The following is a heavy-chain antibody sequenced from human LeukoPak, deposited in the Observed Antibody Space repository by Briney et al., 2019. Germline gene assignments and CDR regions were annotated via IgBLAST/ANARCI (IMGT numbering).Heavy chain of an antibody. J-gene: IGHJ6*02. CDR2: IYYSGST. CDR3: ARDRMMTFGGVIVPDGMEV. V-gene: IGHV4-61*01. D-gene: IGHD3-16*02. Sequence: SETLSLTCTVSGGSISSSSYYWGWIRQPPGKGLEWIGYIYYSGSTNYNPSLKSRVTISVDTSKNQFSLKLTSVTAADTAVYYCARDRMMTFGGVIVPDGMEVWGQGTTVTVSS. CDR1: GGSISSSSYY.